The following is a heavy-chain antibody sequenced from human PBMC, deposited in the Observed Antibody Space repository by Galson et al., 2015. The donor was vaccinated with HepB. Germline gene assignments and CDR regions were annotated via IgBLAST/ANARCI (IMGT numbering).Heavy chain of an antibody. V-gene: IGHV3-23*01. J-gene: IGHJ4*02. CDR2: ISASGGST. Sequence: SLRLSCAVSGFTFNNYAMSWVRQAPGKGLEWVSAISASGGSTYYADSVKGRFTISRDTSKNTLFLQMNSLRTEDTAVYYCAKDRSSSWYQGYFDYWGQGILVTVAS. CDR1: GFTFNNYA. CDR3: AKDRSSSWYQGYFDY. D-gene: IGHD6-13*01.